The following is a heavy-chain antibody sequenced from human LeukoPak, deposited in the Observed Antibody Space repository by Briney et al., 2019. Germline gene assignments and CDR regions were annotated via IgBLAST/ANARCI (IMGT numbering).Heavy chain of an antibody. D-gene: IGHD5-12*01. CDR2: ISGSGGST. CDR3: AKALVATGPWATGKNNFDY. CDR1: GGSISSGGYS. J-gene: IGHJ4*02. V-gene: IGHV3-23*01. Sequence: PSETLSLTCAVSGGSISSGGYSWSWVRQAPGKGLEWVSAISGSGGSTYYADSVKGRFTISRDNSKNTLYLQMNSLRAEDTAVYYCAKALVATGPWATGKNNFDYWGQGTLVTVSS.